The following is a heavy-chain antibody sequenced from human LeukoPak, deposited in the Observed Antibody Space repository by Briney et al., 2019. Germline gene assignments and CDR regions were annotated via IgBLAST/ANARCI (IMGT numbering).Heavy chain of an antibody. D-gene: IGHD3-10*01. CDR3: AKGPDSGSYFAWFDP. V-gene: IGHV4-34*01. CDR1: GGSFSGYY. J-gene: IGHJ5*02. CDR2: INHSGST. Sequence: PSETLSLSCAVSGGSFSGYYWSWIRQPPGKGLEWIGEINHSGSTQYNPSFKSRVTISVDTSKNQFSLRLTSVTAADTAVYYCAKGPDSGSYFAWFDPWGQGTLVTVSS.